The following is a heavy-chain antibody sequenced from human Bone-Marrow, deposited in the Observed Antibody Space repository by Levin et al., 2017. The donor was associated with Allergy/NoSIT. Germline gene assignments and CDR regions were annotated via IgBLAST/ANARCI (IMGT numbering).Heavy chain of an antibody. J-gene: IGHJ3*02. D-gene: IGHD6-19*01. Sequence: SCTVSGGSISSYYWSWIRQPPGKGLEWIGYIYYSGSTNYNPSLKSRVTISVDTSKNQFSLKLSSVTAADTAVYYCAGERLRAFDIWGQGTMVTVSS. CDR1: GGSISSYY. CDR2: IYYSGST. V-gene: IGHV4-59*01. CDR3: AGERLRAFDI.